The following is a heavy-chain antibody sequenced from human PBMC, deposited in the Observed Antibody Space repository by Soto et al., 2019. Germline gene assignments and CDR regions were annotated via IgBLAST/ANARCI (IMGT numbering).Heavy chain of an antibody. CDR3: ARGRDYNIY. J-gene: IGHJ4*02. V-gene: IGHV3-11*01. Sequence: PGGSLRLSCAASGFTFSDFYMSWIRQAPGKGLEWISYISSSGTTISYADSVKGRSTISRDNAKNSLYLQMSSLRAEDTAVYYCARGRDYNIYWGQGTLVTVSS. CDR1: GFTFSDFY. D-gene: IGHD4-17*01. CDR2: ISSSGTTI.